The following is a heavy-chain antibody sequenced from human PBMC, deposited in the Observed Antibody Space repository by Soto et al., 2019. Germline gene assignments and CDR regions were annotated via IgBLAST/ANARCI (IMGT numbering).Heavy chain of an antibody. J-gene: IGHJ6*02. CDR3: ASKNYGYYYYYGMDV. CDR2: INHSGST. CDR1: GGSFSGYY. Sequence: PSETLSLTCAVYGGSFSGYYWSLIRQPPGKGLEWIGEINHSGSTNYNPSLKSRVTISVDTSKNQFSLKLSSVTAADTAVYYCASKNYGYYYYYGMDVWGQGTTVTVSS. V-gene: IGHV4-34*01. D-gene: IGHD1-7*01.